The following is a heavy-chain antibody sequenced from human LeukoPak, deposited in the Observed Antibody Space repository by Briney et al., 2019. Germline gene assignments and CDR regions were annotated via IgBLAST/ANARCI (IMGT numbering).Heavy chain of an antibody. D-gene: IGHD2-2*03. CDR2: INPSGGST. V-gene: IGHV1-46*01. CDR3: ASGYCSSTSCHYRYNWFDP. J-gene: IGHJ5*02. Sequence: GASVKVSCKASGYTFTSYYMHWVRQAPGQGLEWMGIINPSGGSTSYAQKFQGRVTMTRDTSTSTVYMELSSLRSEDTAVYYCASGYCSSTSCHYRYNWFDPWGQGTLVTVFS. CDR1: GYTFTSYY.